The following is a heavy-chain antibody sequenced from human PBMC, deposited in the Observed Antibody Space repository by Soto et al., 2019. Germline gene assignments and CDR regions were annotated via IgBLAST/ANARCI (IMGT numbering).Heavy chain of an antibody. D-gene: IGHD3-10*01. CDR1: GGSISSGGYY. Sequence: QVQLQESGPGLVKPSQTLSLTCTVSGGSISSGGYYWSWIRQHPGKGLEWIGYIYYSRSTYYNPSLKRRVTISVDTSKNQFALKLSSVTAADTAVYYCASGSGSYYSWFDPWGQGTLVTVSS. V-gene: IGHV4-31*03. J-gene: IGHJ5*02. CDR2: IYYSRST. CDR3: ASGSGSYYSWFDP.